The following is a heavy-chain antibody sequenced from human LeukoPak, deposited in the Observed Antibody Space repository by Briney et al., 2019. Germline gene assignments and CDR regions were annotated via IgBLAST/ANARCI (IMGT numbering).Heavy chain of an antibody. J-gene: IGHJ6*03. V-gene: IGHV4-59*12. D-gene: IGHD3-22*01. CDR3: ASCYDSSGYYRPDYYYYMDV. CDR1: GGSISNYY. CDR2: IYYSGST. Sequence: SETLSLTCTVSGGSISNYYWSWIRQPPGKGLEWIGYIYYSGSTNYNPSLKSRVTISVDTSKNQFSLKLSSVTAADTAVYYCASCYDSSGYYRPDYYYYMDVWGKGTTVTVSS.